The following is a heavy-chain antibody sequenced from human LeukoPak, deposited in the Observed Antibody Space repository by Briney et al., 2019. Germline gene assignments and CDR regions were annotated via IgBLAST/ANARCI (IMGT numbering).Heavy chain of an antibody. V-gene: IGHV4-39*07. Sequence: NPSETLSLTCTVSGGSISSSSHYWGWIRPPPGKGLEWIGRTGNIYYSGSTYYNPSLKSRVTISVDTSKNQFSLNLSSVTAADTAVYSCARVGSGWGAFDYWGQGIWSPSPQ. CDR2: IYYSGST. J-gene: IGHJ4*02. D-gene: IGHD6-19*01. CDR3: ARVGSGWGAFDY. CDR1: GGSISSSSHY.